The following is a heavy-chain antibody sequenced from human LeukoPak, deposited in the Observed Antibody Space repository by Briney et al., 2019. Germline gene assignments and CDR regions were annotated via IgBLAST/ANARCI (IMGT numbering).Heavy chain of an antibody. Sequence: PGRSLRLSCAASGFTFSSYAMHWVRQAPGKRLEWVAVISYDGSNKYYADSVKGRFTISRDNSKNTLYLQMNSLRAEDTAVYYCPRGGYSSSITLWYYYYMDVWGKGTTVTVSS. CDR2: ISYDGSNK. CDR1: GFTFSSYA. J-gene: IGHJ6*03. D-gene: IGHD6-6*01. V-gene: IGHV3-30*01. CDR3: PRGGYSSSITLWYYYYMDV.